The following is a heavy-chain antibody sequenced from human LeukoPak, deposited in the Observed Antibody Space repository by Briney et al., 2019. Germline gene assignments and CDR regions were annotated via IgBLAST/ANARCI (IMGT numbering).Heavy chain of an antibody. CDR1: GFTFSSYS. CDR2: ISSRSSYI. D-gene: IGHD6-13*01. CDR3: ARGIAAAGTNWFDP. V-gene: IGHV3-21*01. Sequence: GGSLRLSCAASGFTFSSYSMNWVRQAPGKGLEWVSSISSRSSYIYYADSVKGRFTISRDNAKNSLYLQMNSLRAEDTAVYYCARGIAAAGTNWFDPWGQGTLVTVSS. J-gene: IGHJ5*02.